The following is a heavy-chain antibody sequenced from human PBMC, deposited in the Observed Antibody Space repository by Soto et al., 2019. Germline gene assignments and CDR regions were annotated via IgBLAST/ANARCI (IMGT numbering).Heavy chain of an antibody. CDR1: GGTFSSYA. CDR3: AREGYCSSTSCYREYYYYGMDV. Sequence: SVKVSCKASGGTFSSYAISWVRQAHGQGLEWMGGIIPIFGTANYAQKFQGRVTITADESTSTAYMELSSLRSEDTAVYYCAREGYCSSTSCYREYYYYGMDVWGQGTTVTVSS. J-gene: IGHJ6*02. CDR2: IIPIFGTA. V-gene: IGHV1-69*13. D-gene: IGHD2-2*02.